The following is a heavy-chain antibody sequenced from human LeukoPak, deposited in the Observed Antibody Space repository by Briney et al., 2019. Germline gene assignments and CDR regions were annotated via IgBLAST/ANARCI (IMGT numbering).Heavy chain of an antibody. CDR1: GGSISSYY. CDR2: IYYSGST. D-gene: IGHD3-22*01. Sequence: SETLSLTCTVSGGSISSYYWSWIRQPPGKGLEWIGYIYYSGSTNYNPSLKSRVTISVDTSKNQFSLKLSSVTAADTAVYYCARRRLYYYDSSGYYSNFDYWGQGTLVTVSS. J-gene: IGHJ4*02. V-gene: IGHV4-59*12. CDR3: ARRRLYYYDSSGYYSNFDY.